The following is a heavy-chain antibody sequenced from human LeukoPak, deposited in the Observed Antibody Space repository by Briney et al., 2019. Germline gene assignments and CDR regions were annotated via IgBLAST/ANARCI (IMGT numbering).Heavy chain of an antibody. Sequence: GGSLRLSCAASGFTFSSYSMSWVRQAPGKGLEWVSYVSSSSNTKYYADSVKGRFTIYRDNAKNSLYLQTSSLRAEDTAVYYCTRSRAGTTSPYDYWGQGTLVTVSS. D-gene: IGHD1-1*01. CDR2: VSSSSNTK. CDR1: GFTFSSYS. CDR3: TRSRAGTTSPYDY. V-gene: IGHV3-48*04. J-gene: IGHJ4*02.